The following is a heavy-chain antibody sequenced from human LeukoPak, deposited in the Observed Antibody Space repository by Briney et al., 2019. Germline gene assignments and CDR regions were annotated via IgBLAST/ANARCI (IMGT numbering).Heavy chain of an antibody. CDR1: GGSFSGYY. V-gene: IGHV4-59*01. CDR3: ARDHSDSSGYYYGGDAFDI. Sequence: SGTLSLTCAVYGGSFSGYYWSWVRQPPGKGLEGIGDIYYSGSTNYNPSLRRRDTISVDTCKKKCSLRRSSVTAADTAVYYCARDHSDSSGYYYGGDAFDIWGQGTMVTVSS. CDR2: IYYSGST. D-gene: IGHD3-22*01. J-gene: IGHJ3*02.